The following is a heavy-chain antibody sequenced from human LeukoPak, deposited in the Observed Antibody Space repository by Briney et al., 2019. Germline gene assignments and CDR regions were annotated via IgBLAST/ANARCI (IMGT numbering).Heavy chain of an antibody. CDR3: AKFRLPGIGLRDWSFDL. CDR2: IYNNGIN. J-gene: IGHJ2*01. CDR1: GGSISTYY. D-gene: IGHD3-10*01. V-gene: IGHV4-59*08. Sequence: SETLSLTCTVSGGSISTYYWSWIRQPPGKGLEWIGYIYNNGINNYNPSLRSRVTISIDTSKNQLSLKLNSVTAADTAVYYCAKFRLPGIGLRDWSFDLWGRGALVTVSS.